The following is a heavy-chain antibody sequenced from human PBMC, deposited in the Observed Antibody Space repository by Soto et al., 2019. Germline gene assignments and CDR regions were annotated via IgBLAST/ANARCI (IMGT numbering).Heavy chain of an antibody. Sequence: VNVSRKTSGYTNTVYVISCVRIEHEQCLDWMGWISAYNGNTNYAQKVQGRVTMTTDTSTSTAYMELRSLRSDDTAVYYCSRIAMVRGIITMYNVFEPLVKGTLVTVFS. CDR3: SRIAMVRGIITMYNVFEP. CDR2: ISAYNGNT. D-gene: IGHD3-10*01. CDR1: GYTNTVYV. V-gene: IGHV1-18*01. J-gene: IGHJ5*02.